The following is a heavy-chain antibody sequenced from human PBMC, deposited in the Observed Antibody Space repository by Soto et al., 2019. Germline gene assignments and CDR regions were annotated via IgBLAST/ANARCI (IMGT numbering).Heavy chain of an antibody. Sequence: GGSLRLSCAASGFTFSSSAMHWVRQAPGKGLEWVAVISYDGSNKYYADSVKGRFTISRDNSRNTLYLQMNSLRAEDTAVYYCARDKRDLRFLEWSYYFDYWGQGTLVTVSS. V-gene: IGHV3-30-3*01. CDR2: ISYDGSNK. D-gene: IGHD3-3*01. CDR3: ARDKRDLRFLEWSYYFDY. J-gene: IGHJ4*02. CDR1: GFTFSSSA.